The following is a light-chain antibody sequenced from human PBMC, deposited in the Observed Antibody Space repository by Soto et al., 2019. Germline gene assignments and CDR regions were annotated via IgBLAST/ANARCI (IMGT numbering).Light chain of an antibody. CDR3: QQYAGSPRT. CDR1: QNLGTLY. V-gene: IGKV3-20*01. Sequence: EIVLTQSPGILSLSPCGRGTLSCRPSQNLGTLYLAWFQQKSGQAPRLLIYSASRRATGIPDRSTGSGSGTDFTLTINRVEPEDFAVYFCQQYAGSPRTFGQGTKVDIK. CDR2: SAS. J-gene: IGKJ1*01.